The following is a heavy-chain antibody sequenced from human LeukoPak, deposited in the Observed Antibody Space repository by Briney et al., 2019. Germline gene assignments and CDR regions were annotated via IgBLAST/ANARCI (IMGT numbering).Heavy chain of an antibody. Sequence: SQTLSLICTLAGRSVRSHYWSWIRQPPGEGLGWHGYIYFSGSTNYNPSRKSRVTISVDTSKNQFSLKLSSVTAADTAVYYCARVGYCSGGSCYSDYYYGMDVWGQGTTVTVSS. V-gene: IGHV4-59*02. D-gene: IGHD2-15*01. CDR2: IYFSGST. CDR3: ARVGYCSGGSCYSDYYYGMDV. J-gene: IGHJ6*02. CDR1: GRSVRSHY.